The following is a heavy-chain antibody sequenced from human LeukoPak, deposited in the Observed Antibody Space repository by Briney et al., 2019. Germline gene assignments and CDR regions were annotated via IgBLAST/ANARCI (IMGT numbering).Heavy chain of an antibody. CDR2: IYYSGST. Sequence: SETLSLTCTVSGGSINSFYWTWIRQPPRKGLEWIGYIYYSGSTNYNPSLKSRVTISVDTSKNQFSLKLSSVTAADTAVYYCARDWSGKNAFDIWGQGTMVTVSS. J-gene: IGHJ3*02. D-gene: IGHD3-10*01. V-gene: IGHV4-59*01. CDR3: ARDWSGKNAFDI. CDR1: GGSINSFY.